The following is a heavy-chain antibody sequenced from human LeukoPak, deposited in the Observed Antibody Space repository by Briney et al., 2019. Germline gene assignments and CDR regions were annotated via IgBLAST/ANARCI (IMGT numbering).Heavy chain of an antibody. Sequence: SETLSLTCTVSGGSISSYYWSWIRQPAGKGLEWIGRIYTSGSTNYNPSLKSRVTMSVDTSKNQFSLKLSSVTAADTAVYYCARRYDILTGYYGSWYFDLWGRGTLVTVSS. D-gene: IGHD3-9*01. CDR2: IYTSGST. J-gene: IGHJ2*01. CDR3: ARRYDILTGYYGSWYFDL. V-gene: IGHV4-4*07. CDR1: GGSISSYY.